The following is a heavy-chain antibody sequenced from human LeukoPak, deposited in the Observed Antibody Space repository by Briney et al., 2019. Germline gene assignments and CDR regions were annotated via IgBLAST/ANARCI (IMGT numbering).Heavy chain of an antibody. J-gene: IGHJ6*02. CDR1: GFTFSSYG. CDR3: VKEIVATPYYYYYCYGMDV. CDR2: ISYDGSNK. Sequence: GGSLRLSCAASGFTFSSYGMHWVRQAPGKGLEWVAVISYDGSNKYYADSVKGRFTISRDNSKNTLYLQMNSLRAEDTAVYYCVKEIVATPYYYYYCYGMDVWGQGTTVTVSS. D-gene: IGHD5-12*01. V-gene: IGHV3-30*18.